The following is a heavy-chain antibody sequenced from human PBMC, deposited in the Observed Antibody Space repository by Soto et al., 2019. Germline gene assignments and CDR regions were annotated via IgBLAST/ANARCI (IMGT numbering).Heavy chain of an antibody. CDR3: AAGPNYYYYYMDV. V-gene: IGHV1-58*02. J-gene: IGHJ6*03. CDR1: GFTFTSSA. Sequence: SVEVSCKASGFTFTSSAMQWVRQARGQRLEWIGWIVVGSGNTNYAQKFQERVTITRDMSTSTAYMELSSLRSEDTAVYYCAAGPNYYYYYMDVWGKGTTVTVSS. CDR2: IVVGSGNT.